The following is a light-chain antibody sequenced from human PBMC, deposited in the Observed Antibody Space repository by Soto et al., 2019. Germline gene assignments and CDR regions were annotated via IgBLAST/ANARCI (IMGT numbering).Light chain of an antibody. Sequence: QSALTQPASVSGSPGQSITISCTGTSSDVGSYNLVSWYQQHPGKAPKLMIYEGSKRPSGVSNRFSGSKSGNTASLTISGLKAEDEADYYCCSYAGSSTVVFGGGPKLTVL. V-gene: IGLV2-23*01. CDR2: EGS. CDR3: CSYAGSSTVV. CDR1: SSDVGSYNL. J-gene: IGLJ2*01.